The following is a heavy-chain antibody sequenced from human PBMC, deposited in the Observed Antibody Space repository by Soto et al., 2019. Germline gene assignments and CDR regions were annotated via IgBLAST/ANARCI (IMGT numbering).Heavy chain of an antibody. V-gene: IGHV3-23*01. Sequence: GGSLRLSCVASGFTFGSRAMSWVRQAPGEGLEWVSTITDTGGDTKYADSVRGRFTISRDNSKNTLYLQMSSLRAEGSAVYYCAGGSKASYPGCRIFDFWGRGTLVTVSS. CDR3: AGGSKASYPGCRIFDF. D-gene: IGHD2-8*01. J-gene: IGHJ4*02. CDR2: ITDTGGDT. CDR1: GFTFGSRA.